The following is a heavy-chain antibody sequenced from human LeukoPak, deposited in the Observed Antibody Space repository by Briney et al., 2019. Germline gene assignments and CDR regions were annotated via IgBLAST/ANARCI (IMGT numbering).Heavy chain of an antibody. CDR2: IKSKTDGGTT. CDR3: TTTPLWFGELDNYFYYGMDV. CDR1: GFTFSNAW. Sequence: GGSLRLSCAASGFTFSNAWMRWVRQAPGKGWEWVGRIKSKTDGGTTDYAARVKGRFTISRDESNNTLYLQMNSLTTEDTAVYYCTTTPLWFGELDNYFYYGMDVWGKGTTVTVSS. D-gene: IGHD3-10*01. J-gene: IGHJ6*04. V-gene: IGHV3-15*01.